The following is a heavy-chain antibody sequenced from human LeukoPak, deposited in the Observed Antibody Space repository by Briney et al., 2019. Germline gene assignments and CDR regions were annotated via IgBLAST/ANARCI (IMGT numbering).Heavy chain of an antibody. V-gene: IGHV3-7*01. Sequence: PGGSRRLSCAASGFTFNNYWMSWVRQTPGKGLEWVANIKQDGSTKYYVDSVKGRFTISRDNAKNSVYLQMNSLRAEDTAVYYCARIGYSSSCFDYWGQGTLVTVSS. CDR3: ARIGYSSSCFDY. D-gene: IGHD6-6*01. CDR1: GFTFNNYW. CDR2: IKQDGSTK. J-gene: IGHJ4*02.